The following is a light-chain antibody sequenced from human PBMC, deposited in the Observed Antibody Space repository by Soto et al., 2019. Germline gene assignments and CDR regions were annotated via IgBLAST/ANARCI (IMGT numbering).Light chain of an antibody. J-gene: IGLJ1*01. CDR1: SSDVGGYNY. Sequence: QSVLTQPPSASGSPRQSVTISCTGTSSDVGGYNYVSWYQQHPGKAPKLMIYEVSKRPSGVPDRFSGSKSGNTASLTVSGLQAEDEADYYCSSYAGSNNLVFGTGTKVTVL. CDR2: EVS. V-gene: IGLV2-8*01. CDR3: SSYAGSNNLV.